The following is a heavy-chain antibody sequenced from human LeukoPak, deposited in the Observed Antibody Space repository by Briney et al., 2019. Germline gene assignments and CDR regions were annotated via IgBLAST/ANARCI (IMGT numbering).Heavy chain of an antibody. CDR3: ADLGDTL. J-gene: IGHJ4*02. V-gene: IGHV3-72*01. CDR2: IRNRANSYTT. CDR1: GFTFSDHY. D-gene: IGHD1-26*01. Sequence: GGSLRLSCAASGFTFSDHYMDWVRQAPGKRLEWVGHIRNRANSYTTFYAASVNGRFTISRDDSKNSLYLQMNSLQTEDTAVYYCADLGDTLWGQGTLVTVSS.